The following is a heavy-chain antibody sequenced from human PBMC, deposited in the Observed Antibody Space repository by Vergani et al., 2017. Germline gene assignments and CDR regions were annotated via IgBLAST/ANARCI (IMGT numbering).Heavy chain of an antibody. V-gene: IGHV1-2*02. D-gene: IGHD7-27*01. CDR2: VNPNSGDT. CDR3: ARGLLPSPGAGHFDF. Sequence: QVHLVQSGAEVKKPGASVKVSCQTSGYTFSAYYIHWVRQAPGQGLEWMGWVNPNSGDTNYAQKFQCRVTMTRDMAINTTYMDLSRLTSADTAVYFCARGLLPSPGAGHFDFWGQGTLVTVSS. CDR1: GYTFSAYY. J-gene: IGHJ4*02.